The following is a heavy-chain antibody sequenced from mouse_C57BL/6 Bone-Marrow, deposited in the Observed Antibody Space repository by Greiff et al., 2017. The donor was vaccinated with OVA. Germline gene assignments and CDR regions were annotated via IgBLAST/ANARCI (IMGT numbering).Heavy chain of an antibody. CDR1: GYSFTDYN. CDR3: ERGGYPAWFAY. V-gene: IGHV1-39*01. Sequence: EVQLQESGPELVKPGASVKISCKASGYSFTDYNMHWVKQSNGKGLEWIGVINPNYGATSYNQKFKGKATLTVDQSSSTAYMQLNSLTSEDSAVYYCERGGYPAWFAYWGQGTRVTVSA. CDR2: INPNYGAT. D-gene: IGHD2-14*01. J-gene: IGHJ3*01.